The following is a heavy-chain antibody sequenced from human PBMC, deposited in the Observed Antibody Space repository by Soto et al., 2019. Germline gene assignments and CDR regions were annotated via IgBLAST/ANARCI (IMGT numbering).Heavy chain of an antibody. CDR1: GFTFSSYD. J-gene: IGHJ4*02. CDR2: IGTAGDT. CDR3: TRGASGFDY. V-gene: IGHV3-13*01. Sequence: EVQLVESGGGLVQPGGSLRLSCAASGFTFSSYDFHWVRQATGKGLEWVSAIGTAGDTYYAASVKGRFTISRENAKNSLYFQINSLSAGDTAVFYWTRGASGFDYWGQGTLVTVSS. D-gene: IGHD3-16*01.